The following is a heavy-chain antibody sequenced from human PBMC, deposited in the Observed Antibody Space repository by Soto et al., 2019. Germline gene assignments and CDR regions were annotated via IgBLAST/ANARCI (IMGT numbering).Heavy chain of an antibody. D-gene: IGHD6-19*01. J-gene: IGHJ4*02. CDR2: ISAFNGNT. V-gene: IGHV1-18*01. Sequence: QVQLVQSGAEVKKPGASVKVSCKASGYTFRDYGISWVRKAPGQGLEWMGWISAFNGNTNYTKKFQDRVTVTTDTSTNTAYMELRSLRSDDTAVYYCARDQQWLVPVPLNVDFWGPGTPVIVS. CDR1: GYTFRDYG. CDR3: ARDQQWLVPVPLNVDF.